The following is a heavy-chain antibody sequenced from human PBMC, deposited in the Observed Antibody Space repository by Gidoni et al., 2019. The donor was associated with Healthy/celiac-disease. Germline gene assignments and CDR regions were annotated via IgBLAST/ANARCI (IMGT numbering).Heavy chain of an antibody. CDR1: GGSFSGYY. CDR2: INHSGST. V-gene: IGHV4-34*01. Sequence: QVQLQQWGAGLLKPSEPLSLTCAVYGGSFSGYYWSWIRQPPGKGLEWMGEINHSGSTNYNPSLKSRVTISVDTSKNQFSLKLSSVTAADTAVYYCARARITMVRGVIRYYYYGMDVWGQGTTVTVSS. D-gene: IGHD3-10*01. J-gene: IGHJ6*02. CDR3: ARARITMVRGVIRYYYYGMDV.